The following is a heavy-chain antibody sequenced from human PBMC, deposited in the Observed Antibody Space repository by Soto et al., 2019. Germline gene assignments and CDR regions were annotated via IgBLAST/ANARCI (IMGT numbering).Heavy chain of an antibody. D-gene: IGHD3-16*01. CDR1: GFTFDDNA. V-gene: IGHV3-9*01. J-gene: IGHJ4*02. CDR3: AISHDRGGRTTFIY. CDR2: INWKSDI. Sequence: GGSLRLSCAVSGFTFDDNAMHWVRQAPEKGLEWVSGINWKSDIGYADSVKGRFTISRDNAENSLYLQMNSLRAEDTALYYCAISHDRGGRTTFIYWGQGTQVTVSS.